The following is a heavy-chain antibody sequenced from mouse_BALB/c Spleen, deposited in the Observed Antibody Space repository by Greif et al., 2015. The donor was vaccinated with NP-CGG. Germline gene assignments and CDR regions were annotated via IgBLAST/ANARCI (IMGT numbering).Heavy chain of an antibody. CDR2: IYPGDGDT. CDR1: GYAFSSYW. D-gene: IGHD1-1*01. CDR3: AREDYGPRYFDV. J-gene: IGHJ1*01. V-gene: IGHV1-80*01. Sequence: QVQLQQSGAELVRPGSSVKISCKASGYAFSSYWMNWVKQRPGQGLEWIGQIYPGDGDTNYNGKFKGKATLTADKSSSTAYMQLSSRTSEDSAVYFCAREDYGPRYFDVWGAGTTVTVSS.